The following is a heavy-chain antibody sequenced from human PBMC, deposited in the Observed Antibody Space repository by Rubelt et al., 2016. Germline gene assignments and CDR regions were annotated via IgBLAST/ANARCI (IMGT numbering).Heavy chain of an antibody. CDR3: ARDALNAFDI. CDR2: ISSRGTIL. J-gene: IGHJ3*02. Sequence: ESGGGVVQPGGSLRLSCAASGFTLNRFGLHWVRQAPGEGLGWVLFISSRGTILHYAESVRGRFTISRDNAQDSLFPQMNTLRAEDTAMYYCARDALNAFDIWGRGTLVTVSS. CDR1: GFTLNRFG. V-gene: IGHV3-48*04.